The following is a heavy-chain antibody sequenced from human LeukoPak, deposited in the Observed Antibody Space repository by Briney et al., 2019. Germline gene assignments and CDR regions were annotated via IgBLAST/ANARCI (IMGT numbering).Heavy chain of an antibody. J-gene: IGHJ4*02. CDR1: GFTFSSYA. D-gene: IGHD6-19*01. Sequence: PGGSLRLSCAASGFTFSSYAMSWVRQAPGKGLEWVSAISGSGGSTYYADSVRGRFTISRDNSKNTLYLQMNSLRAEDTAVYYCAKSGKARIAVAGADYWGQGTPVTVSS. CDR3: AKSGKARIAVAGADY. V-gene: IGHV3-23*01. CDR2: ISGSGGST.